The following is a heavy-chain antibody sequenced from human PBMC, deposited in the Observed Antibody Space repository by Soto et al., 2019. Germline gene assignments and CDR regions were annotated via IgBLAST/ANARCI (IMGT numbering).Heavy chain of an antibody. CDR3: GRGRSGQLVVFY. J-gene: IGHJ4*02. V-gene: IGHV1-2*02. CDR2: IGPESGAT. Sequence: QVQLVQSGAEVKKPGASVKVSCKASGYTFTGHYIHWVRQAPEQGPEWMGEIGPESGATRYAQKFQGRVTMTRDTSITRVYMELTNLSPDDTAVYYCGRGRSGQLVVFYWGQGTPVTVSS. CDR1: GYTFTGHY. D-gene: IGHD1-26*01.